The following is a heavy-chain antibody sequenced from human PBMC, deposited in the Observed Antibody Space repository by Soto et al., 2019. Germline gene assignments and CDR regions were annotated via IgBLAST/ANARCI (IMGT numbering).Heavy chain of an antibody. D-gene: IGHD1-26*01. CDR2: LWYDGSNK. Sequence: QVQLVESGGGVVQPGRSLRLSCAASGFTFSSYGMHWVRQAPGKGLEWVAVLWYDGSNKYYADSVKGRFTISRDNSKNTRYLQMNSLRAEDTAVYYCARVGGLDYYYYYGMDVWGQGTTVTVSS. V-gene: IGHV3-33*01. J-gene: IGHJ6*02. CDR3: ARVGGLDYYYYYGMDV. CDR1: GFTFSSYG.